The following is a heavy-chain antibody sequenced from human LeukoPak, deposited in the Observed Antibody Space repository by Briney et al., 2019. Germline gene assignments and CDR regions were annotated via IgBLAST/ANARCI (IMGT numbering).Heavy chain of an antibody. V-gene: IGHV4-59*08. J-gene: IGHJ5*02. CDR2: IYYSGNT. CDR1: GGSISSSY. Sequence: SETLSLTCSVSGGSISSSYWSWIRQPPGKGLEWIGYIYYSGNTNYNPSLGGRVTISVDTSKTQFSLKLSSVTAADTAVYYCARTSFELGYCSGGSCYFGTFDPWGQGTLVTVSS. CDR3: ARTSFELGYCSGGSCYFGTFDP. D-gene: IGHD2-15*01.